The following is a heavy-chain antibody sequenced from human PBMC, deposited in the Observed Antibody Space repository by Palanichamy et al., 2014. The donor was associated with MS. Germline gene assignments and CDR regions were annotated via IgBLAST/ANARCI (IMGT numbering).Heavy chain of an antibody. Sequence: QVQLVQSGAEVKKPGASVKVSCKASGYTFTSYAMHWVRQAPGQRLEWMGWINAGNGNTKYSQKFQGRVTITRDTSASTAYMELSSLRSEDTAVYYCARSLGPYDILTGYFEAGAFDIWGQGTMVTVSS. J-gene: IGHJ3*02. CDR2: INAGNGNT. D-gene: IGHD3-9*01. V-gene: IGHV1-3*01. CDR1: GYTFTSYA. CDR3: ARSLGPYDILTGYFEAGAFDI.